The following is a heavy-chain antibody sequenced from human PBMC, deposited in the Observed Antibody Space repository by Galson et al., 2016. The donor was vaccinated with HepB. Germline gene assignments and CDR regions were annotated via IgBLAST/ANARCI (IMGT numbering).Heavy chain of an antibody. V-gene: IGHV1-18*04. CDR3: AREGMLFYMDV. Sequence: SVKVSCKASGYTFTSYSINWVRQAPGQGLEWMGWINTNNGNTNYAQKVQGRVTTTTDTSTSTVYMELWSLRSDDTAVYYCAREGMLFYMDVWGQGTTVIVSS. CDR2: INTNNGNT. CDR1: GYTFTSYS. D-gene: IGHD2-8*01. J-gene: IGHJ6*02.